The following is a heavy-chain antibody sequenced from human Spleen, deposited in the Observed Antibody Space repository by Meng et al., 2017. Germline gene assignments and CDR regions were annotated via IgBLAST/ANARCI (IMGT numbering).Heavy chain of an antibody. V-gene: IGHV3-23*01. J-gene: IGHJ4*02. Sequence: GESLKISCAVSGFTFSISAMSWVRQAPGKGLEWVSSISISGEKKNYADSVKGRFTVSRDDSRNTLYLHVSSLRVEDTAMYYCARDCCSENGPIDHWGQGALVTVSS. D-gene: IGHD2-15*01. CDR2: ISISGEKK. CDR3: ARDCCSENGPIDH. CDR1: GFTFSISA.